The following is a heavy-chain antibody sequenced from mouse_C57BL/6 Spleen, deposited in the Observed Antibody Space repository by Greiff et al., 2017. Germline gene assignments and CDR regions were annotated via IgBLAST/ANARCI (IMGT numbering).Heavy chain of an antibody. CDR2: ISYDGSN. CDR3: ARDYDYYAMDY. J-gene: IGHJ4*01. V-gene: IGHV3-6*01. D-gene: IGHD1-1*01. CDR1: GYSITSGYY. Sequence: EVQLQESGPGLVKPSQSLSLTCSVTGYSITSGYYWNWIRQFPGNKLEWMGYISYDGSNNYNPSLKNRTSITRDTTKNQFFLKLNSVTTEDTATYYCARDYDYYAMDYWGQGTSGTVAS.